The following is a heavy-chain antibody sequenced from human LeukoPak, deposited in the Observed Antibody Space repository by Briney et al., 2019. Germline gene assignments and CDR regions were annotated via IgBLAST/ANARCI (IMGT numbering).Heavy chain of an antibody. V-gene: IGHV4-59*08. J-gene: IGHJ4*02. CDR2: IYYSGST. CDR3: ARMYYYDSSGHLDY. Sequence: SETLSLTCTVPGGSISSYYWSWIRQPPGKGLEWIGYIYYSGSTNYNPSLKSRVTISVDTSKNQFSLKLSSVTAADTAVYYCARMYYYDSSGHLDYWGQGTLVTVSS. CDR1: GGSISSYY. D-gene: IGHD3-22*01.